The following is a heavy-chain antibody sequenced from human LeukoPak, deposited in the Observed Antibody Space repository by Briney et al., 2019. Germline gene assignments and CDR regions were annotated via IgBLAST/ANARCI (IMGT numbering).Heavy chain of an antibody. CDR1: GFPFSNNP. V-gene: IGHV3-48*01. CDR2: ISTAITTT. D-gene: IGHD6-13*01. J-gene: IGHJ5*02. CDR3: ARDDPKGSPFDWFDP. Sequence: GGSLRLSCVVSGFPFSNNPMNWVRQAPGKGLEWVSYISTAITTTYYAESVKGRFTIPRDNAKNSLYLQMNSLRVEDTAVYYCARDDPKGSPFDWFDPWGQGTLVTVSS.